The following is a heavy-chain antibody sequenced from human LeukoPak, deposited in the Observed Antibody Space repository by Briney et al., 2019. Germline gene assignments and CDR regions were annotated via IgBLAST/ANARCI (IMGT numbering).Heavy chain of an antibody. CDR3: ARQGSYGDYMLVDY. CDR2: IYTSGST. D-gene: IGHD4-17*01. CDR1: GGSISSYY. V-gene: IGHV4-4*07. Sequence: SETLSLTCTVSGGSISSYYWSWIRQPAGKGLEWIGRIYTSGSTNYNSSLKSRVTMSVDMSKNQFSLKLSSVTAADTAVYYCARQGSYGDYMLVDYWGQGTRVTVSS. J-gene: IGHJ4*02.